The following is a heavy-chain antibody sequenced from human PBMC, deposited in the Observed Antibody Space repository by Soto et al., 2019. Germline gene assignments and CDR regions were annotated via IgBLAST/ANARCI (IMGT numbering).Heavy chain of an antibody. CDR1: GYTFTSYD. J-gene: IGHJ6*02. D-gene: IGHD2-15*01. Sequence: GASLKVSCKASGYTFTSYDINWVRQATGQGLEWMGWMNPNSGNTGYAQKFQGRVTMTRNTSISTAYMELSSLRSEDTAVYYCARGDCSGGSCIYYYGMDVWGQGTTVTVSS. CDR3: ARGDCSGGSCIYYYGMDV. CDR2: MNPNSGNT. V-gene: IGHV1-8*01.